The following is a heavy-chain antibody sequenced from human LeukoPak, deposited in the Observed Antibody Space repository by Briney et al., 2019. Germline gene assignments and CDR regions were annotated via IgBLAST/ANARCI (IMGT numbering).Heavy chain of an antibody. CDR2: IIPILGIA. J-gene: IGHJ5*02. V-gene: IGHV1-69*02. D-gene: IGHD2-21*02. CDR3: ARASYCGGDCYSGWFDP. Sequence: GASVKVSCKASGGTFSSYTISWVRQAPRQGLEWMGRIIPILGIANYAQKFQGRVTITADKSTSTAYMELSSLRSEDTAVYYCARASYCGGDCYSGWFDPWGQGTLVTVSS. CDR1: GGTFSSYT.